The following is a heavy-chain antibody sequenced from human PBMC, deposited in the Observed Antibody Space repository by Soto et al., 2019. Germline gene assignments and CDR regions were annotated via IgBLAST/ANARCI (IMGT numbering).Heavy chain of an antibody. CDR2: ISAYNGNT. Sequence: GASVKVSCKASGYTFTSYAMNWVRQAPGQRLEWMGWISAYNGNTNYAQKLQGRVTMTTDTSTSTAYMELRSLRSDDTAVYYCARPEDLASATTGWTYWGQGTLVTVSS. D-gene: IGHD1-26*01. V-gene: IGHV1-18*01. CDR3: ARPEDLASATTGWTY. J-gene: IGHJ4*02. CDR1: GYTFTSYA.